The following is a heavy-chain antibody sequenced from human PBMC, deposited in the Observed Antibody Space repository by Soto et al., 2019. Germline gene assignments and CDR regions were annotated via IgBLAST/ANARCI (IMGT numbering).Heavy chain of an antibody. V-gene: IGHV3-23*01. Sequence: GGSLRLSCAASGYTFSSYAMSWVRQAPGKGLEWVSVISGSGDSTYYADSVKGRFTISRDNSEDTLYLRMNSLRAEDTAVYSCARELGYCSGGNCYLEGAFDIWGQGTMVTVS. J-gene: IGHJ3*02. D-gene: IGHD2-15*01. CDR2: ISGSGDST. CDR3: ARELGYCSGGNCYLEGAFDI. CDR1: GYTFSSYA.